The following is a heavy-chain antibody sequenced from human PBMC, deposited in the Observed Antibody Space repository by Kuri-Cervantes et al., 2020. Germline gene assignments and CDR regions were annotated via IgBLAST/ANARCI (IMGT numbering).Heavy chain of an antibody. D-gene: IGHD1-26*01. Sequence: ASVKVSCKASGYTFTNYDINWVRQATGQGLEWMGWMNPNSGNTGYAQRFQGRVTMTRNTSISTAYMELSSLRSEDTAVYYCAREGGYSGSYEGFDYWGRGTLVTVSS. CDR2: MNPNSGNT. V-gene: IGHV1-8*01. J-gene: IGHJ4*02. CDR3: AREGGYSGSYEGFDY. CDR1: GYTFTNYD.